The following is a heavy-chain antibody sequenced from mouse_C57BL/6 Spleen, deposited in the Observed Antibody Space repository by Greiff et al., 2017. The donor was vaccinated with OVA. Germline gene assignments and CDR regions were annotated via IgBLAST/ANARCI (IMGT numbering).Heavy chain of an antibody. CDR2: ISYDGSN. J-gene: IGHJ4*01. D-gene: IGHD4-1*01. V-gene: IGHV3-6*01. Sequence: EVQVVESGPGLVKPSQSLSLTCSVTGYSITSGYYWNWIRQFPGNKLEWMGYISYDGSNNYNPSLKNRISITRDTSKNQFFLKLNSVTTEDTATYYCAKNWAAMDYWGQGTSVTVSS. CDR1: GYSITSGYY. CDR3: AKNWAAMDY.